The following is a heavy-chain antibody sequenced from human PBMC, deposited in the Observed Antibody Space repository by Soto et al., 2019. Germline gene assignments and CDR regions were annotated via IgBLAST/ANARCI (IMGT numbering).Heavy chain of an antibody. D-gene: IGHD6-13*01. CDR1: GFTFSSYA. CDR2: ISYDGSNK. J-gene: IGHJ4*02. V-gene: IGHV3-30-3*01. Sequence: QVQLVESGGGVVQPGRSLRLSCAASGFTFSSYAMHWVRQAPGKGLEWVAVISYDGSNKYYADSVKGRFTISRDNSKNTLYLQMNSLRAEDTAVYYCARALYSSSWYAGWYFDYWGQGTLVTVSS. CDR3: ARALYSSSWYAGWYFDY.